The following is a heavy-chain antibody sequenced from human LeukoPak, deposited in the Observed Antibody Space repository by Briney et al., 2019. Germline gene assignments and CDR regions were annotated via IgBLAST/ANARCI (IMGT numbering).Heavy chain of an antibody. CDR3: ARGAIFGVRKYYYYMDV. Sequence: SETLSLTCTVSGGSISRGGYYWNWIRQHPGKGLEWIGYIYYSGSTYYNPSLKSRVTISVDTSKNQFSLKLSSVTAADTAVYYCARGAIFGVRKYYYYMDVWGKGTTVTVSS. J-gene: IGHJ6*03. V-gene: IGHV4-31*03. CDR1: GGSISRGGYY. CDR2: IYYSGST. D-gene: IGHD3-3*01.